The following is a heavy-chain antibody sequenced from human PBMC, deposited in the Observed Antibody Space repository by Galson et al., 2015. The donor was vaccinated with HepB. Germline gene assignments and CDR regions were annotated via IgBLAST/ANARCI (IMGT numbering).Heavy chain of an antibody. CDR1: GFTFSTYG. D-gene: IGHD4-11*01. J-gene: IGHJ4*02. CDR3: ARGPTTGFDY. Sequence: SLRLSCAASGFTFSTYGVHWVRQAPGKGLEWVAMIWYDGSNKYYADSVKGRFTISRDNSKNTLYLQMNSLRAEDTAVYYCARGPTTGFDYWGQGTPVTVSS. CDR2: IWYDGSNK. V-gene: IGHV3-33*01.